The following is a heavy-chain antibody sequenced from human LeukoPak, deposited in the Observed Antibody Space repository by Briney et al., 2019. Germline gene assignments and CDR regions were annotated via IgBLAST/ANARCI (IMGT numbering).Heavy chain of an antibody. D-gene: IGHD6-13*01. CDR2: IYHSGST. V-gene: IGHV4-38-2*02. CDR1: GYSISSGYH. J-gene: IGHJ4*02. Sequence: SETLSLTCTVSGYSISSGYHWGWTRQPPGKGLEWIASIYHSGSTYHKSSLKSRVTISVDTSKNQFSLKLSSVTAADTAVYFCARYSSSWYVLSLWGQGTLVTVSS. CDR3: ARYSSSWYVLSL.